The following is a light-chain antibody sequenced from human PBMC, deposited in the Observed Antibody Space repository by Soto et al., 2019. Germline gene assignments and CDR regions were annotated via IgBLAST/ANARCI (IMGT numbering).Light chain of an antibody. J-gene: IGLJ1*01. CDR2: EGS. CDR1: SSDIGSYNL. Sequence: QSALTQPASVSGSPGQSITISCTGTSSDIGSYNLVSWYQQHPGKAPKLMIYEGSKRPSGVSDRFSGSKSGNTASLTISGLQAEDEADYYCRSYAGSGTYYVFGTGTKLTVL. V-gene: IGLV2-23*01. CDR3: RSYAGSGTYYV.